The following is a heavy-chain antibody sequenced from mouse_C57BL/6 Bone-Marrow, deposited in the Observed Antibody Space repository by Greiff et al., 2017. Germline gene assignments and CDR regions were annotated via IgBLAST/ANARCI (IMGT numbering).Heavy chain of an antibody. CDR1: GYSFTSYC. J-gene: IGHJ1*03. CDR2: IYPGSGNT. Sequence: VQLQESGPELVKPGASVKISCKASGYSFTSYCIHWVKQRPGQGLEWIGWIYPGSGNTKYNEKFKGKATLTADTSSSTAYMQRSSLTSEDSAVYDGSGGEAATVVEGRYFDVWGTGTTVTVSS. D-gene: IGHD1-1*01. V-gene: IGHV1-66*01. CDR3: SGGEAATVVEGRYFDV.